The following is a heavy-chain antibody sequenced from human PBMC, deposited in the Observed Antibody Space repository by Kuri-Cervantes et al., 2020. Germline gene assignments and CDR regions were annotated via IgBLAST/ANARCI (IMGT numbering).Heavy chain of an antibody. J-gene: IGHJ6*02. CDR3: ATVSWHYDFWSGDYYYGMDV. CDR1: RYTFTSYY. D-gene: IGHD3-3*01. CDR2: ITPSGGRA. Sequence: ASVKVSCKASRYTFTSYYIHWLRQAPGQGLEWMGMITPSGGRATYAQKFQGRVTMTRDTSTSTVYMELSTLRSEDTAVYYCATVSWHYDFWSGDYYYGMDVWGQGTTVTVSS. V-gene: IGHV1-46*03.